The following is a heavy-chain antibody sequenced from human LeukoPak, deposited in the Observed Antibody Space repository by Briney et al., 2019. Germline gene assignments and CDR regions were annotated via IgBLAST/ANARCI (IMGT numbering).Heavy chain of an antibody. CDR2: IIPIFGTA. J-gene: IGHJ4*02. CDR1: GGTFSSYA. V-gene: IGHV1-69*13. D-gene: IGHD3-3*01. Sequence: SVNVSCKASGGTFSSYAISWVRQAPGQGLEWMGGIIPIFGTANYAQKFQGRVTITADESTSTAYMELSSLRSEDTAVYYCARGRFLEWLLNYYFDYWGQGTLVTVSS. CDR3: ARGRFLEWLLNYYFDY.